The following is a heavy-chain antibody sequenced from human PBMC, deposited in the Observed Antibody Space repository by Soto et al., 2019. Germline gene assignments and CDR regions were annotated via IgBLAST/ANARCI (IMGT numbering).Heavy chain of an antibody. CDR1: GFTFSSYT. J-gene: IGHJ4*02. V-gene: IGHV3-21*01. Sequence: GGSLRLSCAASGFTFSSYTMNWVRQAPGKGLEWVSSISSSSSYIYYADSVKGRFTISRDNAKNSLYLQMNGLRAEDTAVYYCARILIIVTTRGSYFDYWAQGTLGTVSS. CDR2: ISSSSSYI. CDR3: ARILIIVTTRGSYFDY. D-gene: IGHD1-20*01.